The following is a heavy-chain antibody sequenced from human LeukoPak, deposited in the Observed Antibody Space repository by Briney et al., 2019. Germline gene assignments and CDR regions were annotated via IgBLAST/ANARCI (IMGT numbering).Heavy chain of an antibody. CDR2: ISSSSSTI. V-gene: IGHV3-48*01. CDR3: ARDSTGYGYEEWY. CDR1: GFTFSSYS. J-gene: IGHJ4*02. Sequence: GGSLRLSCAASGFTFSSYSMNWVRQAPGKGLEWVSYISSSSSTIYYADSVKGRFTISRDNAKNSLYLQMNSLRAEDTAVYYCARDSTGYGYEEWYWGQGTLVTVSS. D-gene: IGHD5-18*01.